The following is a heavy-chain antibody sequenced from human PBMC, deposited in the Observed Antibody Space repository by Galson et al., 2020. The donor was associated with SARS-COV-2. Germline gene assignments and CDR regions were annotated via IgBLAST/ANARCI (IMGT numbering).Heavy chain of an antibody. Sequence: GGSLRLSCAASGFSFSGSVIHWVRQTSGKGLEWVGRIKTRANTYATVYTASVEGRFIISRDDSRNTAFLQMNGLKTEDTAIYYCSGHRGYQKNFYFYYMDVWGKGTTVTVSS. CDR3: SGHRGYQKNFYFYYMDV. V-gene: IGHV3-73*01. D-gene: IGHD3-22*01. CDR1: GFSFSGSV. J-gene: IGHJ6*03. CDR2: IKTRANTYAT.